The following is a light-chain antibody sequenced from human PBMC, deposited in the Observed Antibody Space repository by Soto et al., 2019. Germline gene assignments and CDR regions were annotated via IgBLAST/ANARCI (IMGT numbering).Light chain of an antibody. J-gene: IGLJ2*01. Sequence: SSELTQPPSVSVSPGQTASITCSGDKLGDKYACWYQQKPGQSPVRVIYQDSKRPSGIPERFSGSNSGNTATLTISGTQAMDEADYYCQAWDSSTVVFGGGTKLTVL. CDR2: QDS. CDR3: QAWDSSTVV. V-gene: IGLV3-1*01. CDR1: KLGDKY.